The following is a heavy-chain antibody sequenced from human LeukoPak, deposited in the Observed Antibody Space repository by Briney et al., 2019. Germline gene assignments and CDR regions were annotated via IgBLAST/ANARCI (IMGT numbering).Heavy chain of an antibody. V-gene: IGHV5-51*01. CDR2: IYPGDSDT. Sequence: GESLKISCKGSGYSFASYWIGWVRQMPGKGLEWMGIIYPGDSDTRYSPSFQGQVTISADKSISTAYLQWSSLKASDTAMYYCARSYSSSWAGFDPWGQGTLVTVSS. CDR3: ARSYSSSWAGFDP. CDR1: GYSFASYW. D-gene: IGHD6-13*01. J-gene: IGHJ5*02.